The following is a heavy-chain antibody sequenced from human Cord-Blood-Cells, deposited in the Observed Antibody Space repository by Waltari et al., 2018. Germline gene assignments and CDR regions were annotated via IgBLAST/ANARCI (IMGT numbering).Heavy chain of an antibody. Sequence: QVQLVQSGAEVKKPGSSVKVSCKASGGTFSSYAISWVRQAPGQGLEWMGGINPIFGTANYAQKFQGRVTVTADESTSTAYMEVSRLRSEDTAVYYCARPQSIAARWDAFYIWGQGTMVTVSS. D-gene: IGHD6-6*01. CDR3: ARPQSIAARWDAFYI. J-gene: IGHJ3*02. CDR1: GGTFSSYA. CDR2: INPIFGTA. V-gene: IGHV1-69*01.